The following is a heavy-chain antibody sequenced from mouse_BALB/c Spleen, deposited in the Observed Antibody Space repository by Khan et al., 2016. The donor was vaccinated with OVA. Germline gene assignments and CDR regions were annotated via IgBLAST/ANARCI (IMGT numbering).Heavy chain of an antibody. Sequence: QIQLVQSGPELKKPGETVKISCKASGYTFTNYGMNWVKQAPGKGLKWMGWINTYTGEPTYVDDFKGRFAFSLETSASTAYLPINNLKNEDSATYFCASGGYGYFDVWGAGTTVTVSS. CDR2: INTYTGEP. V-gene: IGHV9-3-1*01. J-gene: IGHJ1*01. D-gene: IGHD1-1*02. CDR3: ASGGYGYFDV. CDR1: GYTFTNYG.